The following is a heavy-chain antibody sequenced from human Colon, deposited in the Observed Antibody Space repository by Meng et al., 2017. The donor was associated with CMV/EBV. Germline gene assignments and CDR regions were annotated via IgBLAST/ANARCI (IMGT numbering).Heavy chain of an antibody. CDR1: GYTFTANH. Sequence: QGQLVQSWPEVKKPGASVKGSGKTSGYTFTANHLHWVRQAPGQGLEWMGWIYPLDGGTYFAQKFQDRVTLTRDTSITTAYMELSGLTSDDTAIYYCVRESWYFDFWGEGTLVTVSS. CDR3: VRESWYFDF. CDR2: IYPLDGGT. J-gene: IGHJ4*02. V-gene: IGHV1-2*02. D-gene: IGHD6-13*01.